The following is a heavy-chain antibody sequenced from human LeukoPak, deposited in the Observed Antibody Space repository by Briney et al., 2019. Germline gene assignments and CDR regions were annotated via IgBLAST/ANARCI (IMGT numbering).Heavy chain of an antibody. CDR2: IKQDGSEK. Sequence: GGSLRLSCAASGFTFSSYAMSWVRQAPGKGLEWVANIKQDGSEKYYVDSVKGRFTISRDNAKNSLYLQMNSLRAEDTAVYYCARELKGPLYYFDYWGQGTLVTVSS. CDR3: ARELKGPLYYFDY. V-gene: IGHV3-7*01. CDR1: GFTFSSYA. D-gene: IGHD4/OR15-4a*01. J-gene: IGHJ4*02.